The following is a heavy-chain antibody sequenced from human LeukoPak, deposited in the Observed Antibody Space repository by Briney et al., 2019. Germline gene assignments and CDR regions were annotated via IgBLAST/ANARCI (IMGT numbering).Heavy chain of an antibody. V-gene: IGHV3-48*04. CDR1: GFTVSTYW. D-gene: IGHD3/OR15-3a*01. Sequence: GGSLRLSCAASGFTVSTYWMNWVRQAPGKGLEWVSYSSSSGSTIYYADSVKGRFAISRDNAKNSLYLQMNSLRAEDTAVYYCARRRDFIDYWGQGTLVTVSS. CDR2: SSSSGSTI. CDR3: ARRRDFIDY. J-gene: IGHJ4*02.